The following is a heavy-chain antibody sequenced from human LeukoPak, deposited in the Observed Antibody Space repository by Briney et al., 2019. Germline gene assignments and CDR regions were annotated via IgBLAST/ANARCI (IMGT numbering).Heavy chain of an antibody. D-gene: IGHD3-22*01. V-gene: IGHV3-9*01. CDR3: AKDMYPNYDSSGYYDY. CDR1: GFTFDDYA. J-gene: IGHJ4*02. Sequence: GGSLRLSCAASGFTFDDYAMHWVRQAPGKGLEWVSGIGWNSGSIGYADSVKGRFTISRDNAKNSLYLQMNSLRAEDTALYYCAKDMYPNYDSSGYYDYWGQGTLVTVSS. CDR2: IGWNSGSI.